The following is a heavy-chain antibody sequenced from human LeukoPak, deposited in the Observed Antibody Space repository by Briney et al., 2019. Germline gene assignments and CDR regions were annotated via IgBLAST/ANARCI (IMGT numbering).Heavy chain of an antibody. J-gene: IGHJ6*02. CDR2: IYYSGST. V-gene: IGHV4-59*08. Sequence: SETLSLTCTVSGGSISSYYWSWIRQPPGKGLEWIGYIYYSGSTNYNPSLKSRVTISVDTSKNQFSLKLSSATAADTAVYYCARLLYDSSGYIYGMDVWGQGTTVTVSS. CDR3: ARLLYDSSGYIYGMDV. D-gene: IGHD3-22*01. CDR1: GGSISSYY.